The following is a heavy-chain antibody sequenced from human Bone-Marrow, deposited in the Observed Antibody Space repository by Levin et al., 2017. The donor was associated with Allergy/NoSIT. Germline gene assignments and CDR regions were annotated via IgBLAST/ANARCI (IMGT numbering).Heavy chain of an antibody. CDR1: GFPFSEAW. Sequence: GGSLRLSCAASGFPFSEAWMTWVRQAPGKGLEWVGRIKSKTDGGTIDYAAPVKGRFSISRDDSKDTLFLHMNNLKSEDTGVYFCVMSPKFWGQGALVTGSA. CDR3: VMSPKF. D-gene: IGHD2-21*01. J-gene: IGHJ4*02. CDR2: IKSKTDGGTI. V-gene: IGHV3-15*01.